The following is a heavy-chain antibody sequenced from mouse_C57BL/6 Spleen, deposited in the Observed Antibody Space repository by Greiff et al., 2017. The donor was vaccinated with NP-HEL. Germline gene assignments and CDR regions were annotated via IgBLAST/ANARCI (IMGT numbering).Heavy chain of an antibody. CDR2: IWGDGST. V-gene: IGHV2-3*01. Sequence: QVQLQQSGPGLVAPSPSLSITCTVSGFSLTSYGVSWVRQPPGKGLEWLGVIWGDGSTNYHSALISRLSISKDNSKSQACLKLNSLQTDDTATYYGATLGGHYDYVVDWFAYWGQGTLVTVSA. D-gene: IGHD2-4*01. CDR3: ATLGGHYDYVVDWFAY. CDR1: GFSLTSYG. J-gene: IGHJ3*01.